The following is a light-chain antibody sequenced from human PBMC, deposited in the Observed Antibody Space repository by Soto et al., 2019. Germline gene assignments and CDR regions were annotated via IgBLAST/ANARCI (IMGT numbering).Light chain of an antibody. CDR2: QVF. Sequence: VLTQTPLSSPVTLGQPASISCRSSQSLVYSVANTYLSWLQQRPGQPPRLLIYQVFNRFSGVPDRFSGSGAGTDFTLKISRVEAEDVGVYSCIQFSHFPRTIGQGTKVENK. CDR1: QSLVYSVANTY. CDR3: IQFSHFPRT. J-gene: IGKJ1*01. V-gene: IGKV2-24*01.